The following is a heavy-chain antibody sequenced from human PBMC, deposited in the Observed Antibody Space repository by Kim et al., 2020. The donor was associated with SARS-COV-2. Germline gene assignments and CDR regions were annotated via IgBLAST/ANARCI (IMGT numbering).Heavy chain of an antibody. V-gene: IGHV3-7*03. Sequence: GGSLRLSCVASGFTVSNYWMSWVRQAPGKGLEGVANIIQDGSEKYYVDSVKCRFTISRDNAKNSLYLQMNSLRAEDTAEYYFSRTTDNWGQGTLVTVFS. CDR3: SRTTDN. CDR2: IIQDGSEK. J-gene: IGHJ4*02. CDR1: GFTVSNYW.